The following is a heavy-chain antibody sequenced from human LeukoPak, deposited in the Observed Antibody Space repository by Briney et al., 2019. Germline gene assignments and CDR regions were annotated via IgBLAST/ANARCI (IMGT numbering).Heavy chain of an antibody. CDR3: ARAKQWLVTDP. D-gene: IGHD6-19*01. Sequence: GGSLRLSCAASGFTFGDCYMNWIRQAPGKGLEWVSYISTAGTYTNYADSVKGRFTISRDNAKNSLYLQMNSLRAEDTAVYYCARAKQWLVTDPWGQGTLVTISS. J-gene: IGHJ5*02. CDR1: GFTFGDCY. V-gene: IGHV3-11*06. CDR2: ISTAGTYT.